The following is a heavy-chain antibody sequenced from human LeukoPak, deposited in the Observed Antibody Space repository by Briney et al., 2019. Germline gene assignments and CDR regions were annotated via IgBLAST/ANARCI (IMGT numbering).Heavy chain of an antibody. J-gene: IGHJ4*02. D-gene: IGHD3-22*01. CDR2: IYSGGST. V-gene: IGHV3-53*01. CDR3: ARDDSSGYYRYFDY. CDR1: GFTVSSNY. Sequence: GGSLRLSCAASGFTVSSNYMSWVRQAPGKGLEWVSVIYSGGSTYYADSVKGRFTISRDNSKNTLYLQMNCLRAEDTAVYYCARDDSSGYYRYFDYWGQGTLVTVSS.